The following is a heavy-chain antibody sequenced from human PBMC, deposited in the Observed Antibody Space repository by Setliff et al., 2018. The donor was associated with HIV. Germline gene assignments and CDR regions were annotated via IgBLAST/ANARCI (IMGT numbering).Heavy chain of an antibody. Sequence: ASVKVSCKASGYTLTNNDINWLRQVAGQGLEWIGWMSGINDAGGSAQKFQGRVTMTRDTSISTAYMELSSLRSEDTAVYYCARDGWLPYYYYGMDVWGQGTTVTVSS. V-gene: IGHV1-8*01. CDR3: ARDGWLPYYYYGMDV. J-gene: IGHJ6*02. D-gene: IGHD3-22*01. CDR2: MSGINDAG. CDR1: GYTLTNND.